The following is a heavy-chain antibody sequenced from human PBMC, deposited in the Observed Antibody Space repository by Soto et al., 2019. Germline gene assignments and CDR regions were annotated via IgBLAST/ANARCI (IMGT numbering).Heavy chain of an antibody. D-gene: IGHD1-26*01. V-gene: IGHV3-23*01. J-gene: IGHJ4*02. CDR1: GFTFSSYA. CDR2: ISGSGGST. Sequence: EVQLLESGGGLVQPGGSLRLACVASGFTFSSYAMTWVRQAPGKGLEWVSGISGSGGSTYYADSVKGRFTISRDNSKNTLYLQMNSLRAEDTAVYYCAKDRSEPYDLRDYWGQGTLVTVSS. CDR3: AKDRSEPYDLRDY.